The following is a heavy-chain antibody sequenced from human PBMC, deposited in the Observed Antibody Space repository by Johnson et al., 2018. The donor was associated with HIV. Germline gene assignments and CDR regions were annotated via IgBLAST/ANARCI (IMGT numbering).Heavy chain of an antibody. J-gene: IGHJ3*02. Sequence: VQLVESGGGVVQPGRSLRLSCAASGFTFSNYAMHWVRQAPGKGLEWVSGISWNSGSIGYADSVKGRFTISRDNSKNTLYLQMNSLRAEDTAVYYCAKVRGWSDDTFDIWGQGTMVTVSS. CDR1: GFTFSNYA. D-gene: IGHD5-12*01. V-gene: IGHV3-9*01. CDR2: ISWNSGSI. CDR3: AKVRGWSDDTFDI.